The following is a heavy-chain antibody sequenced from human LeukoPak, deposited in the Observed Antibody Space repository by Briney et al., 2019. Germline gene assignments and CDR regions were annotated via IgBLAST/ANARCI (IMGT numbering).Heavy chain of an antibody. CDR3: ARDHGYSSGWSTFDY. CDR2: IIPIFGTA. J-gene: IGHJ4*02. V-gene: IGHV1-69*05. D-gene: IGHD6-19*01. Sequence: ASVKVSCKASGGTFTSYAISWVRQAPGQGLEWMGRIIPIFGTANYAQKFQGRGTITTDESTSTAYMELSSLRSEDTAVYYCARDHGYSSGWSTFDYWGQGTLVTVSS. CDR1: GGTFTSYA.